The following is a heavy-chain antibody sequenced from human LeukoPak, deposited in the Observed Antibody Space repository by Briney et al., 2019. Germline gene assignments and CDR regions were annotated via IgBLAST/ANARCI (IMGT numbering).Heavy chain of an antibody. CDR3: ARGYYDSSAPPIAFDI. D-gene: IGHD3-22*01. Sequence: ASETLSLTCTVSGGSISSSSYYWGWIRQPPGKGLEWIGSIYYSGSTYYNPSLKSRVTISVDTSKNQFSLKLSSVTAADTAVYYRARGYYDSSAPPIAFDIWGQGTMVTVSS. J-gene: IGHJ3*02. CDR2: IYYSGST. V-gene: IGHV4-39*01. CDR1: GGSISSSSYY.